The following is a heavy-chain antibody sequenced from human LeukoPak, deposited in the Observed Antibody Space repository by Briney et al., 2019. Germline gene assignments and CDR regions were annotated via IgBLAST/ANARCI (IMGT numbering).Heavy chain of an antibody. CDR2: IFYSGST. Sequence: SETLSLTCTVSGGSISSYYWSWIRQPPGKGLEWIGYIFYSGSTYYNPSLKSRVTMSVDTPKNQFSLKLSSVTAADTAVYYCASISTAKNYWGQGTLVTVSS. D-gene: IGHD5-18*01. CDR3: ASISTAKNY. J-gene: IGHJ4*02. CDR1: GGSISSYY. V-gene: IGHV4-59*08.